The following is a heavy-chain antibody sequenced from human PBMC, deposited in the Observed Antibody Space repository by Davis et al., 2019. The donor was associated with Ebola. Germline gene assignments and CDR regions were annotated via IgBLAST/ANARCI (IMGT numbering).Heavy chain of an antibody. D-gene: IGHD4-17*01. V-gene: IGHV1-2*06. Sequence: ASAKVSCKASGYSFAAHYIHWVRQAPGQGLEWMGRINPNFGGKIYAQKFQDRVTLTIDTSINTAYMELDRLRSDDTAVYYCARGHTYGRWDDWFDPWGQGTLVTVSS. J-gene: IGHJ5*02. CDR1: GYSFAAHY. CDR3: ARGHTYGRWDDWFDP. CDR2: INPNFGGK.